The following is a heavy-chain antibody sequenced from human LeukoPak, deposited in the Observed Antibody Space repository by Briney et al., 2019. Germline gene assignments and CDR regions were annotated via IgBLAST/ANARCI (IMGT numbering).Heavy chain of an antibody. J-gene: IGHJ4*02. Sequence: PSETLSLTCTVSGGSVSSGSYYWSWIRQPPGKGLEWIGYIYYSGSTNYNPSLKSRVTISVDTSKNQFSLKLSSVTAADTAVYYCARTSGYYDTPDFDYWGQGTLVTVSS. D-gene: IGHD3-22*01. V-gene: IGHV4-61*01. CDR1: GGSVSSGSYY. CDR3: ARTSGYYDTPDFDY. CDR2: IYYSGST.